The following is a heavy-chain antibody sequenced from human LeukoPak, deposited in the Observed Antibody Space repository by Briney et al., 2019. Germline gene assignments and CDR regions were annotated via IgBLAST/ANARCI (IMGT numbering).Heavy chain of an antibody. D-gene: IGHD5-24*01. CDR3: ARPDFDEMASHPYDL. CDR1: GYSISSGNY. Sequence: PSETLSLTCSVSGYSISSGNYWCWIRQPPGKGLEWIGNIYHRGTSHYNPSLKSRVTISLDTSKNQFSLKLISVTAADTAVYYCARPDFDEMASHPYDLWGRGTLVTVSS. J-gene: IGHJ2*01. CDR2: IYHRGTS. V-gene: IGHV4-38-2*01.